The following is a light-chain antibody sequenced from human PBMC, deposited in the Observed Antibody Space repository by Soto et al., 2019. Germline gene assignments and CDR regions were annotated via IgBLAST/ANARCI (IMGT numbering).Light chain of an antibody. J-gene: IGKJ1*01. Sequence: DIQVTQSPSTLSVSVGDNVNITCRASQNIYTWLAWYRQQPGKAPELLMYGASTLERGVPSRFRGSGSGTEFTLTITGLQPEDFGSYFCHHYSGPWTFGQGTKVDIK. CDR1: QNIYTW. CDR2: GAS. V-gene: IGKV1-5*01. CDR3: HHYSGPWT.